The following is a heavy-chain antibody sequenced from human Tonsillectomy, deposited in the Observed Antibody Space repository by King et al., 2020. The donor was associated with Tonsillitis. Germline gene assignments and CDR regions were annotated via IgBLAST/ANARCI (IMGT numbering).Heavy chain of an antibody. V-gene: IGHV4-61*02. D-gene: IGHD1-26*01. Sequence: VQLQESGPGLVKPSQTLSLTCTVSGGSISSGSYYWSWIRQPAGKGLEWIGRISTSGITNYNPSLESRVTISVDTSKNQFSLKLSSVTAADTAVYYCARETRRLGSTTDYYYYYYMDVWGKGTTVTVSS. CDR3: ARETRRLGSTTDYYYYYYMDV. CDR1: GGSISSGSYY. J-gene: IGHJ6*03. CDR2: ISTSGIT.